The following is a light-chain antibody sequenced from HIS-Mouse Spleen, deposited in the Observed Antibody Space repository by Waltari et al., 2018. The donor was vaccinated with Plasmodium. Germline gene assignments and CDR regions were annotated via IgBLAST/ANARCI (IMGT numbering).Light chain of an antibody. CDR2: EGS. CDR1: SSDVWSYNL. J-gene: IGLJ3*02. Sequence: QSALTQPASVSGSPGQSITISCTGTSSDVWSYNLVSWYQQHPGKAPKLRIYEGSKRPSGVSNRFSGSKSGNTASLTISGLQAEDEADYYCCSYAGSSTNWVFGGGTKLTVL. CDR3: CSYAGSSTNWV. V-gene: IGLV2-23*01.